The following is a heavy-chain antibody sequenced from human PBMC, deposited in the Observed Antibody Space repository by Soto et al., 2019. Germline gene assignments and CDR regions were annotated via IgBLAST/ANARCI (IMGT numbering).Heavy chain of an antibody. J-gene: IGHJ6*02. Sequence: EVQLVESGGDLVQPGGSLRLSCVASGFTFSSYGMNWVRQGPGKGLEWLSSISKTGTTTYYAGSVRGRFTISGDNAKNSLCLQMNSLRDEDVAVYYCARDGYCVSPTCSFLPDVWGQGTTVTVSS. D-gene: IGHD2-2*03. CDR2: ISKTGTTT. CDR1: GFTFSSYG. V-gene: IGHV3-48*02. CDR3: ARDGYCVSPTCSFLPDV.